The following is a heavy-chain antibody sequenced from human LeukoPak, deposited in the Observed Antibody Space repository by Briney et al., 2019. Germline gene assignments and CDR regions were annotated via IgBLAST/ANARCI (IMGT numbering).Heavy chain of an antibody. CDR2: IYYSGST. Sequence: SETLSLTCTVSGGSTSSYYWSWIRQPPGKGLEWIGYIYYSGSTNYNPSLKSRVTISVDTSKNQFSLKLSSVTAADTAVYYCAREVVEYSSSRFWFDPWGQGTLVTVSS. CDR1: GGSTSSYY. V-gene: IGHV4-59*01. CDR3: AREVVEYSSSRFWFDP. J-gene: IGHJ5*02. D-gene: IGHD6-6*01.